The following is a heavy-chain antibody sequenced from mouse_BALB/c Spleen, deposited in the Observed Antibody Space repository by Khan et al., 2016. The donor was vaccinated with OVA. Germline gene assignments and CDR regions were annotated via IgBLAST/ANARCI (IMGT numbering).Heavy chain of an antibody. V-gene: IGHV3-2*02. CDR3: ARGRSY. CDR2: ISYSGIP. D-gene: IGHD3-3*01. Sequence: VQLKESGPGLVKPSQSLSLTCTVTGYSITSDYAWNWIRQFPGNKLEWMGYISYSGIPSYTPSLKSRISITRDTSKNQFFLQLTSVTTEDTATYYCARGRSYWGQGTLVTVSA. J-gene: IGHJ3*01. CDR1: GYSITSDYA.